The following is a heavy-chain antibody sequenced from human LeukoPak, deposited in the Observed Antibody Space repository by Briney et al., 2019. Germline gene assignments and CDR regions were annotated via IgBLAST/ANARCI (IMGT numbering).Heavy chain of an antibody. D-gene: IGHD2-21*02. V-gene: IGHV4-59*01. J-gene: IGHJ3*02. CDR2: IFYSGST. CDR1: GGSINSYY. CDR3: ARTDDAFHI. Sequence: PSETLSLTCTVSGGSINSYYWSWIRQPPGKGLEWIGHIFYSGSTNYNPSLKSRVTISLVMSKNQISLKLSSVTTADTAMYYCARTDDAFHIWGHGTTVTVSS.